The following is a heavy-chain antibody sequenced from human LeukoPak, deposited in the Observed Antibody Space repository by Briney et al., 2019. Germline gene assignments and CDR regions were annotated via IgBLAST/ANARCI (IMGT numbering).Heavy chain of an antibody. D-gene: IGHD6-19*01. CDR3: ARAYSSGWFDP. J-gene: IGHJ5*02. Sequence: ASVKVSCKASGFTFTSSAMQWVRQARGQRLEWIGWIVVGSGNTNYAQKSQERVTITRDMSTSTAYMELSRLRSDDTAVYYCARAYSSGWFDPWGQGTLVTVSS. V-gene: IGHV1-58*02. CDR1: GFTFTSSA. CDR2: IVVGSGNT.